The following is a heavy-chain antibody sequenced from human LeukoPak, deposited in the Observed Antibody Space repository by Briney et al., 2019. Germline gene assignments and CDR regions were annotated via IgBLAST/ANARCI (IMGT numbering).Heavy chain of an antibody. CDR1: GYTFTSYG. J-gene: IGHJ4*01. Sequence: GASVKVSCKASGYTFTSYGISWVRQAPGQGLEWMGWISAYNGNTNYAQKLQGRVTMTTDTSTSTAYMELRSMRSDDKAVYYCARHLGSSRWYSPTNPNDYWGQGTLVTVSS. CDR3: ARHLGSSRWYSPTNPNDY. CDR2: ISAYNGNT. V-gene: IGHV1-18*01. D-gene: IGHD6-13*01.